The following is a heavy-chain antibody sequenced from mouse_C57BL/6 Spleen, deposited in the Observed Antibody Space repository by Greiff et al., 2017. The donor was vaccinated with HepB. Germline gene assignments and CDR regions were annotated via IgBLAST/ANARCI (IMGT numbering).Heavy chain of an antibody. CDR2: INPNNGGT. Sequence: VQLQQSGPELVKPGASVKIPCKASGYTFTDYNIDWVKQSHGKSLEWIGDINPNNGGTIYNQKFKGKATLTVDKSSSTAYMELRSLTSEDTAVYYCARGTYYSAMDYWGQGTSVTVSS. D-gene: IGHD2-12*01. V-gene: IGHV1-18*01. CDR3: ARGTYYSAMDY. CDR1: GYTFTDYN. J-gene: IGHJ4*01.